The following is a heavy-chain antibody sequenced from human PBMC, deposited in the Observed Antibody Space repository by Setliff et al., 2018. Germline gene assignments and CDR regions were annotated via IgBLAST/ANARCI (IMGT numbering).Heavy chain of an antibody. CDR1: GDSISPYY. Sequence: SETLSLTCTVSGDSISPYYWNWIRQPAGKELEWIGRIYASGNTLYNPSLKSRLTMSVDTSKNQFSLKLNSVTAADTAVYFCARGQRPDYHDSSPYYYHINYWGQGTLVTVSS. V-gene: IGHV4-4*07. J-gene: IGHJ4*02. CDR2: IYASGNT. CDR3: ARGQRPDYHDSSPYYYHINY. D-gene: IGHD3-22*01.